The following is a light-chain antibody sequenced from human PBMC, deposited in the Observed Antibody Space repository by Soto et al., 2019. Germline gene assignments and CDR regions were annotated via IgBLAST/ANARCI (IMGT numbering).Light chain of an antibody. CDR2: DDS. CDR3: HVWDSRDDHRV. V-gene: IGLV3-21*02. J-gene: IGLJ2*01. Sequence: SYELTQPPSVSVAPGQTARITCGGNRIGSKSVHWFQQKPGQAPVLVVHDDSDRPSGIPERFSGSNSGGTATLTISRVEAGDEADYYCHVWDSRDDHRVFGGGTKVTVL. CDR1: RIGSKS.